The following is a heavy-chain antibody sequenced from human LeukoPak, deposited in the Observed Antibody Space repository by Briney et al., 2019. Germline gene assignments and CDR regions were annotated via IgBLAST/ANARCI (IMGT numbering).Heavy chain of an antibody. CDR3: ARDPGYSYAFDI. Sequence: EASVKVSCKASGYTFTSYGISWVRQAPGQGLEWMGRINPSSGDTEYGQRFQGRVTLTRDTSSSTANMELRRLRSDDTAVYYCARDPGYSYAFDIWGQGTVVIVSS. V-gene: IGHV1-2*06. J-gene: IGHJ3*02. CDR2: INPSSGDT. D-gene: IGHD2-21*01. CDR1: GYTFTSYG.